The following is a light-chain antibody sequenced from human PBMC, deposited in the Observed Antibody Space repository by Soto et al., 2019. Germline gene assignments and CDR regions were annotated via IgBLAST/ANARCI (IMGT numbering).Light chain of an antibody. CDR3: SSYAGSNNFEV. Sequence: QSVLSHPPSASWSPGHSVTISCTGTSSDVGGYNYVSWYQQHPGKAPKLMIYEVSKRPSGVPDRFSGSKSGNTASLTVSGLQAEDEPDYYCSSYAGSNNFEVFGTGTKVTV. J-gene: IGLJ1*01. CDR2: EVS. CDR1: SSDVGGYNY. V-gene: IGLV2-8*01.